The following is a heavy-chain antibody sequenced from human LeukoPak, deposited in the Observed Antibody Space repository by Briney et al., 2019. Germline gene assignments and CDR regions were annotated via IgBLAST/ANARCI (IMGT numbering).Heavy chain of an antibody. J-gene: IGHJ4*02. CDR3: ARDPVEHVLDY. V-gene: IGHV3-21*01. Sequence: GGSLRLSCAASGFTFSSYSMNWVRQAPGKGLELVSSISSSSSYIYYADSVKGRFTISRDNAKNSLYLQMNSLRAEDTAVYYCARDPVEHVLDYWGQGTLVTVSS. CDR1: GFTFSSYS. CDR2: ISSSSSYI. D-gene: IGHD1/OR15-1a*01.